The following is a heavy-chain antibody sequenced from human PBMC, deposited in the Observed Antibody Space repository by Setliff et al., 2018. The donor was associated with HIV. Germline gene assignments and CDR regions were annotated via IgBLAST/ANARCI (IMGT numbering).Heavy chain of an antibody. CDR3: AKDPGGYIYGNPWFDQ. Sequence: GESLKISCAASGFTFSSYEMNWIRQAPGKGLEWVAVISYDGSYKYYVDSVKGRFTISRDTSKNMLYLQMSSLRPEDTAMYYCAKDPGGYIYGNPWFDQWGQGTLVTVSS. J-gene: IGHJ5*02. V-gene: IGHV3-30*18. CDR1: GFTFSSYE. D-gene: IGHD5-18*01. CDR2: ISYDGSYK.